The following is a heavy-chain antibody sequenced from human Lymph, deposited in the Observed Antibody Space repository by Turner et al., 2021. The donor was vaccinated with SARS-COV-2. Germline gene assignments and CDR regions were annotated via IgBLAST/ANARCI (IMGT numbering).Heavy chain of an antibody. Sequence: QLRLVPAGAGVEKPGASVVCSFTASANTFTGYDLHWVRQAPGQGLEWVGLINHNSGGKSYAQTVQGRVTMTRDTSISTVYMELSRLRSDDTAVYYCVRGGSIGVAGTQYFDYWGQGTLVTVSS. J-gene: IGHJ4*02. V-gene: IGHV1-2*02. CDR3: VRGGSIGVAGTQYFDY. CDR1: ANTFTGYD. D-gene: IGHD6-19*01. CDR2: INHNSGGK.